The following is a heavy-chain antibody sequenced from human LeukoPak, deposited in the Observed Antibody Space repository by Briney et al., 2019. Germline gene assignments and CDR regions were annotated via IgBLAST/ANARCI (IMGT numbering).Heavy chain of an antibody. Sequence: GGSLRLSCAASGFTFSRYDMHWVRQATGKGLEWVSGIGTAGDTYYAGSVKGRFTISRENAKSSLYLQMNSLTAGDTAVYYCAGAGSETQWRAFDFWGQGALVTVFS. CDR3: AGAGSETQWRAFDF. CDR2: IGTAGDT. J-gene: IGHJ4*02. D-gene: IGHD6-19*01. V-gene: IGHV3-13*01. CDR1: GFTFSRYD.